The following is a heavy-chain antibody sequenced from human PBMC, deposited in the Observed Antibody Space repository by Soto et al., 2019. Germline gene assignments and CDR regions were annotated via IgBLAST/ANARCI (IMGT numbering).Heavy chain of an antibody. D-gene: IGHD3-22*01. CDR3: ARSYDSSGYNWFDP. Sequence: SETLSLTCTVSGGSISSGDYYWSWIRQPPGKGLEWIGYIYHSGRTYYNPSLKSRVTIAVDTSKNQLSLKLSSVTAADTAVYYCARSYDSSGYNWFDPWGQGTLVTVSS. CDR1: GGSISSGDYY. V-gene: IGHV4-30-4*01. CDR2: IYHSGRT. J-gene: IGHJ5*02.